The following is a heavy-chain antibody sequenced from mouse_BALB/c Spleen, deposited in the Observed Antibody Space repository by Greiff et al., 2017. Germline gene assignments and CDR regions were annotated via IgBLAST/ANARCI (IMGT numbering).Heavy chain of an antibody. CDR2: IDPANGNT. Sequence: EVKLMESGAELVKPGASVKLSCTASGFNIKDTYMHWVKQRPEQGLEWIGRIDPANGNTKYDPKFQGKATITADTSSNTAYLQLSSLTSEDTAVYYCASDGYDGGFAYWGQGTLVTVSA. D-gene: IGHD2-2*01. J-gene: IGHJ3*01. CDR1: GFNIKDTY. V-gene: IGHV14-3*02. CDR3: ASDGYDGGFAY.